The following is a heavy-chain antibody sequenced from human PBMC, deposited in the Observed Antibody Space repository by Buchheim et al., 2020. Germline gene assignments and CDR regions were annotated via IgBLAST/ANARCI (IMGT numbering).Heavy chain of an antibody. J-gene: IGHJ6*02. CDR3: ARRDVRSYYYYGMDV. V-gene: IGHV3-48*04. Sequence: EVQLVESGGGLVQPGGSLRLSCAASGFTFSSYSMNWVRQAPGKGLEWVSYISSSSSTIYYADSVKGRFTISRDNAKNSLYLQMNSLRAADTAVYYCARRDVRSYYYYGMDVWGQGTT. D-gene: IGHD4-17*01. CDR2: ISSSSSTI. CDR1: GFTFSSYS.